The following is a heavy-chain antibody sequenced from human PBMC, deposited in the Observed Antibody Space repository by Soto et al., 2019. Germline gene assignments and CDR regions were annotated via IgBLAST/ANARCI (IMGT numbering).Heavy chain of an antibody. CDR1: GGSFSDYY. D-gene: IGHD3-10*01. J-gene: IGHJ4*02. Sequence: PSETLSLTCAVDGGSFSDYYWTWIHQPPGKGLEWIGEIHHSGSTNYNPSLKSRVTISLDTSKNQFSLKLSSVTAADAAVYYCASYGRGTYYYGYYFHHWGQGTPVT. CDR3: ASYGRGTYYYGYYFHH. CDR2: IHHSGST. V-gene: IGHV4-34*01.